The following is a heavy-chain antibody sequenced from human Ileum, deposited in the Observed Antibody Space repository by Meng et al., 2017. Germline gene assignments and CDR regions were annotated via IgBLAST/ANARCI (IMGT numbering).Heavy chain of an antibody. CDR2: ISNDGDKE. Sequence: QDQWVEFGGGVVQPGMSLRLSCAASGFTLSKYTVHWVRQAPGKGLEWVAVISNDGDKEYYAESVKGRFTLSRDSSKNTLYLQMNGLRVEDTAMYYCAKVGRTDYSDLYGWFDPWGQGTLVTVSS. CDR3: AKVGRTDYSDLYGWFDP. D-gene: IGHD4-11*01. CDR1: GFTLSKYT. J-gene: IGHJ5*02. V-gene: IGHV3-30*04.